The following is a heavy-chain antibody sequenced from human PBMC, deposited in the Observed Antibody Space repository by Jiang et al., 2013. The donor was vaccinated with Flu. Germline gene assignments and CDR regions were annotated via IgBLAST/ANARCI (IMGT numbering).Heavy chain of an antibody. Sequence: KPTQTLTVTCTFSGFALTTSGVGVGWIRQPPGKALEWLALIYWDDDERYNPSLRTRLTITKDTPKNQVVLTMTNMDPEDTATYYCARTYYYGSGSNYNVWFDPVGPGNPGHRLL. V-gene: IGHV2-5*02. CDR2: IYWDDDE. CDR1: GFALTTSGVG. J-gene: IGHJ5*02. D-gene: IGHD3-10*01. CDR3: ARTYYYGSGSNYNVWFDP.